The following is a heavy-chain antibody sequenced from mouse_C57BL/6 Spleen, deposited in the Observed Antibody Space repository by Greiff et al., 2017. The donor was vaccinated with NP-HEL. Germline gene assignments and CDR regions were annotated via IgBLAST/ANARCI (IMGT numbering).Heavy chain of an antibody. CDR1: GYTFTDYY. V-gene: IGHV1-26*01. D-gene: IGHD1-1*01. Sequence: EVQLQQSGPELVKPGASVKISCKASGYTFTDYYMNWVKQSHGKSLEWIGDINPNNGGTSYNQKFKGKATLTVDKSSSTAYMELRSLTSEDSAVYYCARLRGLYGSSYAGYFDYWGQGTTLTVSS. J-gene: IGHJ2*01. CDR2: INPNNGGT. CDR3: ARLRGLYGSSYAGYFDY.